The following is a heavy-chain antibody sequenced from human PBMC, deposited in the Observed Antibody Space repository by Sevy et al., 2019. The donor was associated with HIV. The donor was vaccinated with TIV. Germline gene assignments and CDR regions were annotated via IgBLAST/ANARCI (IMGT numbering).Heavy chain of an antibody. J-gene: IGHJ6*02. CDR1: GYTFSDYY. CDR2: INPNRGGT. D-gene: IGHD3-3*01. CDR3: ARGMSAYLLANGMDV. Sequence: ASVKVSCKAYGYTFSDYYMRWVRQAPGQGLEWMGWINPNRGGTNYAHKFQGRVTMTRDTSISTAYMELSSLRSDDTAIYYCARGMSAYLLANGMDVWGQGTTVTVSS. V-gene: IGHV1-2*07.